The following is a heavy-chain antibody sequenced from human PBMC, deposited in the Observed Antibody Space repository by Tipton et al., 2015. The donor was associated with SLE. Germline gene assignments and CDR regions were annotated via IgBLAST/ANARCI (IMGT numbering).Heavy chain of an antibody. CDR3: AKAPRQWLVRGSAN. CDR1: GFTFSSYA. J-gene: IGHJ4*02. D-gene: IGHD6-19*01. CDR2: ISGSGGST. V-gene: IGHV3-23*01. Sequence: SLRLSCAASGFTFSSYAMSWARQAPGKGLEWVSAISGSGGSTYYADSVKGRFTISRDNSKNTLYLQMNSLRAEDTAVYYCAKAPRQWLVRGSANWGQGTLITVSS.